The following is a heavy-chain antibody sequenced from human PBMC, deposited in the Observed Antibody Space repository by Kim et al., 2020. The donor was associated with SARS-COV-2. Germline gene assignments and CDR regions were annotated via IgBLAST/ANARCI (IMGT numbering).Heavy chain of an antibody. CDR3: ARSRLQYLLPLGDGMDV. D-gene: IGHD4-4*01. CDR1: GFSLSTSGMC. Sequence: SGPTLVNPTQTLTLTCTFSGFSLSTSGMCVSWIRQPPGKALEWLALIDWDDDKYYSTSLKTRLTISKDTSKNQVVLTMTNMDPVDTATYYCARSRLQYLLPLGDGMDVWGQGTTVTVSS. V-gene: IGHV2-70*01. J-gene: IGHJ6*02. CDR2: IDWDDDK.